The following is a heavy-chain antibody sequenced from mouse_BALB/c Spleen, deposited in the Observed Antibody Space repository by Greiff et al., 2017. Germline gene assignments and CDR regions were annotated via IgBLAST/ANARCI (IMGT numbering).Heavy chain of an antibody. J-gene: IGHJ3*01. D-gene: IGHD1-1*01. CDR2: IDPANGNT. Sequence: EVKLQESGAELVKPGASVKLSCTASGFNIKDTYMHWVKQRPEQGLEWIGRIDPANGNTKYDPKFQGKATITADTSSNTAYLQLSSLTSEDTAVYYCARGYYGSRAWFAYWGQGILVTVSA. V-gene: IGHV14-3*02. CDR3: ARGYYGSRAWFAY. CDR1: GFNIKDTY.